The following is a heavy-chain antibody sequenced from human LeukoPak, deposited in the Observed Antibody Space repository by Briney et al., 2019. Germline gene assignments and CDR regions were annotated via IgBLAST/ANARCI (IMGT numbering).Heavy chain of an antibody. D-gene: IGHD5-18*01. CDR2: ISSSSSYI. CDR3: ARRATTERGHSYGLDY. CDR1: GFTFSSYS. V-gene: IGHV3-21*01. Sequence: GGSLRLSCAASGFTFSSYSMNWVRQAPGKGLEWVSSISSSSSYIYYADSVQGRFTISRDNAKNSLYLQMNSLSAEDTAVYYCARRATTERGHSYGLDYWGQGILVTVSS. J-gene: IGHJ4*02.